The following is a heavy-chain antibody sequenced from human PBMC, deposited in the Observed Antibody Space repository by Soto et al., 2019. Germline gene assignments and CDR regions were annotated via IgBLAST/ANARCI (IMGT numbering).Heavy chain of an antibody. Sequence: PGGSLRLSCAASGFTFSSYAMSWVRQAPGKGLEWVSATSGSGGSTYYADSVKGRFTISRDNSKNTLYLQMNSLRAEDTAVYYCASTEGYSGYDYRPSYYYYGMDVWGQGTTVTVSS. D-gene: IGHD5-12*01. V-gene: IGHV3-23*01. CDR1: GFTFSSYA. CDR2: TSGSGGST. CDR3: ASTEGYSGYDYRPSYYYYGMDV. J-gene: IGHJ6*02.